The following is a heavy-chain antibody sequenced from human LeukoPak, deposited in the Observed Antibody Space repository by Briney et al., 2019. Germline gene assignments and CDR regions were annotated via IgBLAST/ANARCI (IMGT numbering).Heavy chain of an antibody. J-gene: IGHJ4*02. CDR1: GFTVSSNY. D-gene: IGHD6-6*01. CDR3: ARGSIAAVTADY. Sequence: GGSLRLSCAASGFTVSSNYMSWVRQAPGKGLEWVSVIYSGGSTYYADSVKGRFTIPRDNSKNTLYLQMNSLRAEDTAVYYCARGSIAAVTADYWGQGTLVTVSS. CDR2: IYSGGST. V-gene: IGHV3-53*01.